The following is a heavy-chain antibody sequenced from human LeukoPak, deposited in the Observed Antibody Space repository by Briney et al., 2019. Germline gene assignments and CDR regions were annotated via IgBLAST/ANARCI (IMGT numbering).Heavy chain of an antibody. Sequence: SETLSLTCTVSGGSISSGGYYWSWIRQPAGKGLEWIGRIYTSGSTNYNPSLKSRVTISADTSKNQFSLKLISVTAADTAVYYCAREGRLLKISYYSDSSATFDLWGQGTMVAVSS. CDR2: IYTSGST. J-gene: IGHJ3*01. CDR1: GGSISSGGYY. CDR3: AREGRLLKISYYSDSSATFDL. V-gene: IGHV4-61*02. D-gene: IGHD3-22*01.